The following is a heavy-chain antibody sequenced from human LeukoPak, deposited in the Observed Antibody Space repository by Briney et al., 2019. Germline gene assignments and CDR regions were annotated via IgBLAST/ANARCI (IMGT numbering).Heavy chain of an antibody. Sequence: SVKVSCKASGGTFSSYAICWVRQAPGQGLEWRGRIFPILGIANYVQKFQGRGTITADKSTSTAYMEMSSLRSEDTAVYYCARDEAAAADYYYYYGMDVWGQGTTVTVSS. CDR1: GGTFSSYA. CDR3: ARDEAAAADYYYYYGMDV. CDR2: IFPILGIA. D-gene: IGHD6-13*01. J-gene: IGHJ6*02. V-gene: IGHV1-69*04.